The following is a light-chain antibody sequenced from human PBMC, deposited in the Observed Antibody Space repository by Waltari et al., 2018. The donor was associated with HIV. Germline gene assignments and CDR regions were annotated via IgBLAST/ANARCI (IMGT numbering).Light chain of an antibody. V-gene: IGKV4-1*01. CDR1: KTILYHANNQSH. CDR2: WTS. J-gene: IGKJ1*01. Sequence: DIVMTQSPGSLTVSLAAGATIQCKSSKTILYHANNQSHLAWYQQKPGQPPKLLISWTSTRESGVPDRFHGGDSGTDFSRFISDVHPEDVALYYCQQYFNPPGTFGQGTRVEIE. CDR3: QQYFNPPGT.